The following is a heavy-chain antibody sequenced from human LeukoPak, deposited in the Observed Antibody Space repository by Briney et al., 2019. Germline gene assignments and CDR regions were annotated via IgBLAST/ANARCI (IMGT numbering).Heavy chain of an antibody. CDR2: VNYGEST. CDR3: ARVTYSVFDY. V-gene: IGHV4-34*01. J-gene: IGHJ4*02. Sequence: SETLSLTCAVFGGSFSGYHWSWIRQPPGKGLGWIGGVNYGESTNYNPSLKSRVTISVDTSKNQFSLKLTSVTAADTAVYYCARVTYSVFDYWGQGTLVTVSS. CDR1: GGSFSGYH. D-gene: IGHD2-21*01.